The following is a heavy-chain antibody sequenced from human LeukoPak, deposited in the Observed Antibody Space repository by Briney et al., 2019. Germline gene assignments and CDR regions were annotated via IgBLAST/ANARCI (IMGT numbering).Heavy chain of an antibody. J-gene: IGHJ5*02. Sequence: PSETLSLTCTVSGGSITTNNYYWGWIRQPPGKGLEWIGSIYYSGSTYYNPSLKSRVTISVDTSKNQFSLKLSSVTAADTAVYYCARHVTVYYYDSSGYYPGRFDPWGQGTLVTVSS. CDR2: IYYSGST. V-gene: IGHV4-39*01. CDR1: GGSITTNNYY. D-gene: IGHD3-22*01. CDR3: ARHVTVYYYDSSGYYPGRFDP.